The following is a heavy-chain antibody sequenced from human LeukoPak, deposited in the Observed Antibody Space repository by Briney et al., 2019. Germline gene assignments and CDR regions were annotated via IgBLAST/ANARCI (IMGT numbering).Heavy chain of an antibody. Sequence: AGSLRLSCAASGFTVSSKYMSWVRQAPGKGLEWVAVTYSGDTTYYADSVKGRFTISRDSSKTTLYLQMNSLRVEATAVYYCARVDYSNWFHPWGQGTLVTVSS. D-gene: IGHD5-12*01. J-gene: IGHJ5*02. CDR3: ARVDYSNWFHP. CDR1: GFTVSSKY. V-gene: IGHV3-53*01. CDR2: TYSGDTT.